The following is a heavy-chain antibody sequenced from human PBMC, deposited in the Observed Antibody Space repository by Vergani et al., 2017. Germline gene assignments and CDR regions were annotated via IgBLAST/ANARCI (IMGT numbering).Heavy chain of an antibody. CDR1: GGTFSSYA. Sequence: QVQLVQSGAEVKKPGSSVKVSCKASGGTFSSYAISWVRQAPGQGLEWMGGIIPIFGTANYAQKFQGRVTMTRDTSISTAYMELSRLRSDDTAVYYCAGVLAAARIWGHFDYWGQGTLVTVSS. D-gene: IGHD6-13*01. CDR2: IIPIFGTA. V-gene: IGHV1-69*06. J-gene: IGHJ4*02. CDR3: AGVLAAARIWGHFDY.